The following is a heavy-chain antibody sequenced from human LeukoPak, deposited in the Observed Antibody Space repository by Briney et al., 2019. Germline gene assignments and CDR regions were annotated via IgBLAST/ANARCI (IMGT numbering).Heavy chain of an antibody. D-gene: IGHD3-3*01. Sequence: QPGGSLRLSCAASGFTFSSYAMSWVRQAPGKGLEWVSAISGSGGSTYYADSVKGRFTISRDNSKNTLYLQMNSLRAEDTAVYYCAKSVLRFLEWFQNYGMDVWGQGTTVTVSS. CDR3: AKSVLRFLEWFQNYGMDV. J-gene: IGHJ6*02. V-gene: IGHV3-23*01. CDR1: GFTFSSYA. CDR2: ISGSGGST.